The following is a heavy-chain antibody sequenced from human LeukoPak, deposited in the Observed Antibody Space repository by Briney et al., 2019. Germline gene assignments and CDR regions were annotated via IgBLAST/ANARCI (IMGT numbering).Heavy chain of an antibody. CDR3: ATVLSSGWYVDY. CDR2: FDPEDGET. Sequence: ASVKVSCKVSGYTLTELSMHWVRQAPGKGHEWMGGFDPEDGETIYAQKFQGRVTMTEDTSTDTAYMELSSLRSEDTAVYYCATVLSSGWYVDYWGQGTLVTVSS. CDR1: GYTLTELS. J-gene: IGHJ4*02. V-gene: IGHV1-24*01. D-gene: IGHD6-19*01.